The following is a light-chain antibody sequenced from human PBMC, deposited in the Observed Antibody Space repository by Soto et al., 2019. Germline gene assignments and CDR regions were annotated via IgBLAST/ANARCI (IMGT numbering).Light chain of an antibody. V-gene: IGKV1-9*01. CDR2: AAS. CDR1: QGISSY. CDR3: QQLNTYPIT. J-gene: IGKJ5*01. Sequence: DIQLTHAPSFLSASVGDRVTITCRASQGISSYLVWYQQRPGKAPKLLIYAASTLQSGVPSRFSGSGSGTEFTLTISSLQPEDFATYYCQQLNTYPITFGLGTRLEIK.